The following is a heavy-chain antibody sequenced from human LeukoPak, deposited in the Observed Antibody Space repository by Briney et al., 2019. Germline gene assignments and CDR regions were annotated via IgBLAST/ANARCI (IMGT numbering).Heavy chain of an antibody. CDR3: AKEAGVRGVIRPFDY. Sequence: GRSLRLSCVASGFTFSAYGMHWVRQAPGKGLEWVAVISDDGSNKYYVDSVKGRFTISRDNSKNTLYLQMNSLRAEDTAVYYCAKEAGVRGVIRPFDYWGQGTLVTVSS. J-gene: IGHJ4*02. D-gene: IGHD3-10*01. CDR1: GFTFSAYG. V-gene: IGHV3-30*18. CDR2: ISDDGSNK.